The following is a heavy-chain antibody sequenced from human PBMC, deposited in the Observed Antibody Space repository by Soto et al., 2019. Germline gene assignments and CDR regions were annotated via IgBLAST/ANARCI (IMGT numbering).Heavy chain of an antibody. CDR3: ANYYDSSGYPHGFFQH. Sequence: EVQLLESGGGLVQPGGFLRLSCATSGLTSSNYAMRWVRQAPGKGLEWVSSIGGRDDSTYYAESVQGRFTISRDISKNALYLHMNSLRVDDTAIYYCANYYDSSGYPHGFFQHWGQGTLVTVSS. D-gene: IGHD3-22*01. J-gene: IGHJ1*01. CDR2: IGGRDDST. CDR1: GLTSSNYA. V-gene: IGHV3-23*01.